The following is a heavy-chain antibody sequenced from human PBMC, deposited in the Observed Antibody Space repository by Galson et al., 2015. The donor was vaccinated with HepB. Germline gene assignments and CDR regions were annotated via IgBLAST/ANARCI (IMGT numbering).Heavy chain of an antibody. V-gene: IGHV1-2*04. Sequence: SVKVSCKASGYTFTGYYMHWVRQAPGQGLEWMGWINPNSGGTNYAQKFQGWVTMTRDTSISTAYMGLSRLKSDDTAVYYCARGSFYYGSSGYQAYWGQGTLVTVSS. D-gene: IGHD3-22*01. J-gene: IGHJ4*02. CDR3: ARGSFYYGSSGYQAY. CDR1: GYTFTGYY. CDR2: INPNSGGT.